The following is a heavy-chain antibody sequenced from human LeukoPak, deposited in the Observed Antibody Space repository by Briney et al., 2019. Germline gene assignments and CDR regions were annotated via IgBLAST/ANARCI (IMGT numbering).Heavy chain of an antibody. D-gene: IGHD1-26*01. CDR2: MNPNSGNT. CDR3: ASCDSGSYRGECWVFDY. J-gene: IGHJ4*02. CDR1: GYTFTSND. Sequence: ASVKVSCKASGYTFTSNDINWVRQATGQGLEWMGWMNPNSGNTGYAQKFQGRVTMTRNTSITTAYMELSSLRSEDTAVYYCASCDSGSYRGECWVFDYWGQGTLVTVSS. V-gene: IGHV1-8*01.